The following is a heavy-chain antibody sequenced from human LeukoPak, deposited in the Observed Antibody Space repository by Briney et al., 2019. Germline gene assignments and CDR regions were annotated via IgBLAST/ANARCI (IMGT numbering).Heavy chain of an antibody. CDR1: GFTFSNYM. D-gene: IGHD6-19*01. CDR3: ANGAVAGGWYYFDY. CDR2: IKSDGITI. V-gene: IGHV3-74*01. J-gene: IGHJ4*02. Sequence: GGSLRLSCAASGFTFSNYMMHWVRQAPGKGLVWVSRIKSDGITITYADSVKGRFTISRDNSKNTLSLQMNSLRAEDTAVYYCANGAVAGGWYYFDYWGQGTPVTVSS.